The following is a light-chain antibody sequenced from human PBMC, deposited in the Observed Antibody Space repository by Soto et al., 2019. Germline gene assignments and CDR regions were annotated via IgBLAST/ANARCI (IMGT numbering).Light chain of an antibody. CDR2: DVS. J-gene: IGLJ3*02. V-gene: IGLV2-11*01. Sequence: QSALTQPRSVSVSPGQSATISCTGTSSDVGDYNYVSWYQQYPGKAPKLVIYDVSKRPSGVPDRFSGSKSGNTASLTISGLQAEDEADYYCCSFAGSYTFWVFGGGTKLTVL. CDR1: SSDVGDYNY. CDR3: CSFAGSYTFWV.